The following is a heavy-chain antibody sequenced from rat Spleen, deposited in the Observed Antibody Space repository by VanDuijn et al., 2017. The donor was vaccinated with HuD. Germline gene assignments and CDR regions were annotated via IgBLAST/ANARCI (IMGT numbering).Heavy chain of an antibody. D-gene: IGHD4-3*01. Sequence: EVKLVESGGGLVQPGRSLIISCAASGFHFNDYWMGWVRQAPGKGLEWIGEINEDSSRTKYSPSLKDKFTISRDNAQNTLYLQMNKLGSEDTAVYYCVREELGVDYWGQGVMVTVSS. CDR1: GFHFNDYW. CDR3: VREELGVDY. CDR2: INEDSSRT. J-gene: IGHJ2*01. V-gene: IGHV4-2*01.